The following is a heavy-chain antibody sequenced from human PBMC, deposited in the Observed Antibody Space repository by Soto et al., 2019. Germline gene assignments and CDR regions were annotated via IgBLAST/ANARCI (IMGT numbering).Heavy chain of an antibody. Sequence: SVKVSCKASGDTFIFYTINWVRQAPGLGLEWVGRINPIVSMSNYAQKFQGRVSMTADKSTSTAYMELSSLRSEDTAVYYCARGGLIVVVVATTPFGIWGQGTMVTVSS. V-gene: IGHV1-69*02. D-gene: IGHD2-15*01. J-gene: IGHJ3*02. CDR1: GDTFIFYT. CDR2: INPIVSMS. CDR3: ARGGLIVVVVATTPFGI.